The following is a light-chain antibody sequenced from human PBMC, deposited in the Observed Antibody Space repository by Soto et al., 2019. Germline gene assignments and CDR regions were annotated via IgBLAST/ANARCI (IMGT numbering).Light chain of an antibody. CDR3: LQDINYPWT. CDR1: QSVSNNY. CDR2: GAS. J-gene: IGKJ1*01. Sequence: EIELTQSPGTLSRSPGKRATLSCRASQSVSNNYLAWYQQKPGQAPRLLIYGASNRATGIPDRFSGSGSGTDFTLAISSLQPEDSATYYCLQDINYPWTFGQGTKVDIK. V-gene: IGKV3-20*01.